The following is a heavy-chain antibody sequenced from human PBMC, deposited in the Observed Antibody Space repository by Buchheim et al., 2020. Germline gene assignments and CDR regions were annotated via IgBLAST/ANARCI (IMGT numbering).Heavy chain of an antibody. D-gene: IGHD5-18*01. V-gene: IGHV3-30-3*01. Sequence: QVQLVESGGGVVQPGRSLRLSCAASGFTFSSYAMHWVRQAPGKGLEWVAVISYDGSNKYYADSVKGRFTISRDNSTNTLYLQMNSLRAEDTAVYYCARDTAMAPFYYYYGMDVWGQGTT. CDR3: ARDTAMAPFYYYYGMDV. J-gene: IGHJ6*02. CDR2: ISYDGSNK. CDR1: GFTFSSYA.